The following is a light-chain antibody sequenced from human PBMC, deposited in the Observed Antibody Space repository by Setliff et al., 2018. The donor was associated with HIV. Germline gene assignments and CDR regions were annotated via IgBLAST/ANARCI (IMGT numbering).Light chain of an antibody. V-gene: IGLV2-14*03. J-gene: IGLJ1*01. Sequence: QSALTQPASVSGSPGQSITISCTGSSSDIGDYESVSWYQQHPGEVPKLMVYDVTKRPSGVSDRFSGSKSGNTASLTISGLQAEDEADYYCSSFGSSNTHVFGTGTKVTVL. CDR1: SSDIGDYES. CDR3: SSFGSSNTHV. CDR2: DVT.